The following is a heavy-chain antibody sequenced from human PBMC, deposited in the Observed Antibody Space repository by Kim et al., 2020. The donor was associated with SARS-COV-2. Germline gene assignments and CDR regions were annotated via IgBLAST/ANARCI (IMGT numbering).Heavy chain of an antibody. V-gene: IGHV3-33*06. CDR1: GFTFSSYG. CDR2: IWYDGSNK. D-gene: IGHD2-15*01. J-gene: IGHJ3*02. CDR3: AKFQRGTDDAFDI. Sequence: GGSLRLSCAASGFTFSSYGMHWVRQAPGKGLEWVAVIWYDGSNKYYADSVKGRFTISRDNSKNTLYLQMNSLRAEDTAVYYCAKFQRGTDDAFDIWGQGTMVTVSS.